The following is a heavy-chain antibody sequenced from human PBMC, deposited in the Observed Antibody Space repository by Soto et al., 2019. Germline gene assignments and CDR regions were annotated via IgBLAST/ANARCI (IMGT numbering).Heavy chain of an antibody. CDR3: AREHGQFGGVTDY. J-gene: IGHJ4*02. D-gene: IGHD3-16*01. V-gene: IGHV4-31*03. CDR2: IYYSGST. Sequence: PSETLSLTCTVSGGSISSGGYYWSWIRQHPGKGLEWIGYIYYSGSTYYNPSLKSRVTISVDTSKNQFSLKLSSVTAADTAVYYCAREHGQFGGVTDYWDQGTLVTVSS. CDR1: GGSISSGGYY.